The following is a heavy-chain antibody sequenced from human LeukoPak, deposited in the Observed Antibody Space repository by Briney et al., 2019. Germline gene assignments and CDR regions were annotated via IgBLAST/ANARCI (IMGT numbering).Heavy chain of an antibody. CDR3: AKDRVAVAGQAQDAFDI. Sequence: GGSLRLSCAASGFTFSSYAMSWVRQAPGKGLEWVSAISGSDGSTYYADSVKGRFTISRDNSKNTLYLQMNSLRAEDTAVYYCAKDRVAVAGQAQDAFDIWGQGTMVTVSS. CDR1: GFTFSSYA. D-gene: IGHD6-19*01. V-gene: IGHV3-23*01. CDR2: ISGSDGST. J-gene: IGHJ3*02.